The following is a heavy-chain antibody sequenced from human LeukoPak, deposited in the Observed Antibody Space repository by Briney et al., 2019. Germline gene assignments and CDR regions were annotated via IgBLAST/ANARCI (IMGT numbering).Heavy chain of an antibody. D-gene: IGHD6-13*01. CDR1: GFTVSSNY. CDR3: ARDLQGAAAASFDY. Sequence: PGGSLRLSCAASGFTVSSNYMSWVRQALGKGLEWVSVIYSGGSTYYADSVKGRFTISRDNAKNSVYLQMNSLRAEDTAVYYCARDLQGAAAASFDYWGQGTLVTVSS. J-gene: IGHJ4*02. V-gene: IGHV3-66*01. CDR2: IYSGGST.